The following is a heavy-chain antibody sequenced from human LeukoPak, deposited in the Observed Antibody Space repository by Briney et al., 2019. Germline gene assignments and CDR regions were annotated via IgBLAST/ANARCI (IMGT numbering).Heavy chain of an antibody. J-gene: IGHJ4*02. CDR1: GFTFSSYA. CDR2: ISGSGGST. D-gene: IGHD6-6*01. V-gene: IGHV3-23*01. Sequence: QPGGSLRLSCAASGFTFSSYAMNWVRQAPGKGLEWVSAISGSGGSTYYADSVKGRITISRDNSKNTLYLQMNSLRAEDTAVYYCARDIIATPPGYWGQGTLVTVSS. CDR3: ARDIIATPPGY.